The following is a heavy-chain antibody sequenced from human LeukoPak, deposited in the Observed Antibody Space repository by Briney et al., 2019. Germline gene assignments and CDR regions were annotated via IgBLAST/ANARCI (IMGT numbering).Heavy chain of an antibody. CDR3: AREMRAWGSWWYFDL. V-gene: IGHV4-39*07. CDR2: IYYSGST. Sequence: PSETLSLTCTVSGGSISSSSYYWGWVRQPPGKGLEWIGSIYYSGSTYYNPSLKSRVTISVDTSKNQFSLKLSSVTAADTAVYYCAREMRAWGSWWYFDLWGRGTLVTVSS. D-gene: IGHD7-27*01. J-gene: IGHJ2*01. CDR1: GGSISSSSYY.